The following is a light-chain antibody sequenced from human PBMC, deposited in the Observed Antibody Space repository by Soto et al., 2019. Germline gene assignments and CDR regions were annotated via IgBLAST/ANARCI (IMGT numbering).Light chain of an antibody. CDR2: DAS. V-gene: IGKV3-11*01. J-gene: IGKJ4*01. CDR1: QSVSSY. CDR3: QQRSNWPPLT. Sequence: EIVLTQSPATLSLSPGERATLSCRASQSVSSYFAWYQQKPGQAPRLLIYDASSSATGIPARFSGTGSGTDFTLTISSLEPEDFVVYYCQQRSNWPPLTFGGGTKVEIK.